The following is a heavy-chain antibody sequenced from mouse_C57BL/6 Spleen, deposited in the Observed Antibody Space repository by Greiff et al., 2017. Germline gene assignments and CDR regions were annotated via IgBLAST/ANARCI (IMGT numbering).Heavy chain of an antibody. Sequence: QVQLQQPGAELVKPGASVKLSCKASGYTFTSYWMHWVKQRPGQGLEWIGMIHPNSGSTNYNAQFTSKATLTVHNTPRPAYMQLSSLTAEDSAVYYGARGGSSDYWGEGTT. CDR2: IHPNSGST. V-gene: IGHV1-64*01. CDR3: ARGGSSDY. CDR1: GYTFTSYW. J-gene: IGHJ2*01. D-gene: IGHD1-1*01.